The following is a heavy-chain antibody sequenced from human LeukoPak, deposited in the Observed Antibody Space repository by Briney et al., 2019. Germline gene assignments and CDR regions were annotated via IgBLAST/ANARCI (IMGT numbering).Heavy chain of an antibody. V-gene: IGHV3-23*01. CDR1: GFTFSSYA. D-gene: IGHD3-9*01. J-gene: IGHJ4*02. CDR2: ISGSGGST. Sequence: PGGSLRLSCAASGFTFSSYAMSWVRQAPGKGLEWVSAISGSGGSTYYADSVKGRFTISRDNSQNTLYLQMDSLRAEDTAVYYCAKEGYYDILTGAPGYWGQGTLVTVSS. CDR3: AKEGYYDILTGAPGY.